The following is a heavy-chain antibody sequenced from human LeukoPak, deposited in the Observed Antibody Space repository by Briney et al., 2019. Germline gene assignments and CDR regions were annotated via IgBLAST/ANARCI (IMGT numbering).Heavy chain of an antibody. CDR3: VGEHGTGVIRDF. V-gene: IGHV4-38-2*02. J-gene: IGHJ4*02. Sequence: SETLSLTCTVSGYSINTGQYWGWIRPPPGKGLEGIGNIFNSGSTFYNPSLKSRVTLSMDTSNNRFPLNLTSVTAADTALYFCVGEHGTGVIRDFWGQGTLVAVSS. CDR2: IFNSGST. CDR1: GYSINTGQY. D-gene: IGHD1-26*01.